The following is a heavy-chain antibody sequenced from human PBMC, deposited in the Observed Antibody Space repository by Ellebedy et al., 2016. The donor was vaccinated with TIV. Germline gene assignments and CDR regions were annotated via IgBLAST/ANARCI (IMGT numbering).Heavy chain of an antibody. J-gene: IGHJ4*02. D-gene: IGHD6-6*01. Sequence: ASVKVSCXASGYTFTGYHIHWVRQAPGQGLEWMGWVNPNSGGTNFAQKFQGRVTMTRDTSISTAYMEVSRLTSDDTAVFYCAREFSSSSGRVFDYWGQGSLVTVSS. V-gene: IGHV1-2*02. CDR2: VNPNSGGT. CDR3: AREFSSSSGRVFDY. CDR1: GYTFTGYH.